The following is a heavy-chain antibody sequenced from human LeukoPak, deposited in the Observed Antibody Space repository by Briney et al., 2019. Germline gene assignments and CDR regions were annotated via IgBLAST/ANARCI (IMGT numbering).Heavy chain of an antibody. J-gene: IGHJ4*02. Sequence: PSETLSLTRTVPGGSITSSSWTWIRQPPGKGLEWIGCIYYSGSTNYNPSLKSRVTMSVDTSNNQFSLRLSSVTAADTAVYYCARGSGWLQYRGQGTLVTVSS. D-gene: IGHD5-24*01. CDR3: ARGSGWLQY. V-gene: IGHV4-59*01. CDR2: IYYSGST. CDR1: GGSITSSS.